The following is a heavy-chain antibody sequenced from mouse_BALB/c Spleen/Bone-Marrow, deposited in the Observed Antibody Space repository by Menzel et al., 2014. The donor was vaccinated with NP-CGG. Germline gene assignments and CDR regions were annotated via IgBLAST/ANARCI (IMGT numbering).Heavy chain of an antibody. CDR1: GFNIKDTN. Sequence: EVKLVESGAELVKPGASVKLSCTASGFNIKDTNMHWVKQRPEQGLEWIGRIDPANGNTKYDPKFQGKATITADTSSNTAYLQLSSLTSEDTAVYYCASYVYGYYFDYWGQGTTLTVSS. V-gene: IGHV14-3*02. D-gene: IGHD2-2*01. J-gene: IGHJ2*01. CDR3: ASYVYGYYFDY. CDR2: IDPANGNT.